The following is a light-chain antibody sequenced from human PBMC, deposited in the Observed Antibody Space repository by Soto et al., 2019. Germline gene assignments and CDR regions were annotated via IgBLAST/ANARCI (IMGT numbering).Light chain of an antibody. V-gene: IGLV1-44*01. J-gene: IGLJ1*01. CDR2: YDN. CDR3: AAWDDSLNGRV. CDR1: NSNIGSNT. Sequence: QSVLTQPPSASGTPGQGVTILCSGRNSNIGSNTVNWYQQLPGTAPKLLIYYDNLRPSGVPDRISGSKSGTSASLAISGLQSDDEADYYCAAWDDSLNGRVFGTGTKLTVL.